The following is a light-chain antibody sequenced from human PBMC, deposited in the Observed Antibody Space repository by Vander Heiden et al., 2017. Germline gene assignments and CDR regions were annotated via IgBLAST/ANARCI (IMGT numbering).Light chain of an antibody. CDR3: QQCYATPYT. Sequence: DIILTQSPDSLAVSLSERATINCKSSQSLLYGSNDKNSLAWDQQKPGQPPRLLIFWASTRESGVPDRFSGSGSGTDFTLTINSLQAEDVAVYYCQQCYATPYTFGQGTKLEIK. CDR1: QSLLYGSNDKNS. V-gene: IGKV4-1*01. J-gene: IGKJ2*01. CDR2: WAS.